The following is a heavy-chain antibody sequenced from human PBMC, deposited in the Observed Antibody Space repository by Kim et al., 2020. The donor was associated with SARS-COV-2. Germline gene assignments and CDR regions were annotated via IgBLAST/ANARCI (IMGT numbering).Heavy chain of an antibody. J-gene: IGHJ6*03. CDR2: ISSNGSAVSS. CDR1: GFTFGSYA. D-gene: IGHD5-12*01. V-gene: IGHV3-49*04. Sequence: GGSLRLSCTASGFTFGSYAMSWVRQAPGKGLEWVGFISSNGSAVSSEYAATVKGTFTSSRDESKMIAFLHMNSLKTEDTAVYDCTRDHNIGRWAYYSYYCLDDWGKGTLVTVSS. CDR3: TRDHNIGRWAYYSYYCLDD.